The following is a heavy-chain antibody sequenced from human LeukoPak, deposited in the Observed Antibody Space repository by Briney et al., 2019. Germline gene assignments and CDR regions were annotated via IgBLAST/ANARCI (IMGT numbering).Heavy chain of an antibody. V-gene: IGHV3-21*01. J-gene: IGHJ4*02. CDR2: ISGNSIYI. Sequence: SGGSLRLSCAASGFTFSSYAMHWVRQAPGKGLEWVSSISGNSIYIYYADSVKGRFTISRDNSKNTLYLQMNSLRAEDTAVYYCARGALDRKVVPAAHWGQGTLVTVSS. CDR3: ARGALDRKVVPAAH. CDR1: GFTFSSYA. D-gene: IGHD2-2*01.